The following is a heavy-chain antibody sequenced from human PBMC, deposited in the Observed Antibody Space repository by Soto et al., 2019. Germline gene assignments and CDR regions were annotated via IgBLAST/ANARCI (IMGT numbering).Heavy chain of an antibody. J-gene: IGHJ4*02. CDR3: ARIVGARLNDY. CDR2: ISTTGSYT. V-gene: IGHV3-11*05. D-gene: IGHD1-26*01. CDR1: GFTFNDYY. Sequence: QVQLVESEGGLVKPGGSLRLSCAASGFTFNDYYMTWFRQAPGKGLEWLSCISTTGSYTNYADSVKGRFTISRDNAENSLFLQMDSLRDEDTAVYYCARIVGARLNDYWGQGTLVTVSS.